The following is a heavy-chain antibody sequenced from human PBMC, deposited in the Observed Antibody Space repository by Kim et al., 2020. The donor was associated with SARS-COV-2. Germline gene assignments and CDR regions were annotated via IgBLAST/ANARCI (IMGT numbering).Heavy chain of an antibody. CDR3: AKGYYCTSTTCYAY. Sequence: GGSLRLSCAASGFTFSTYDMYWVRQAPGKGLECVSGIRGSDGSTYYADSVKDRFTISRDNSKNTLYLQMNSLRAEDTAVYYCAKGYYCTSTTCYAYWGQGTLVTVSS. D-gene: IGHD2-2*01. CDR1: GFTFSTYD. V-gene: IGHV3-23*01. J-gene: IGHJ4*02. CDR2: IRGSDGST.